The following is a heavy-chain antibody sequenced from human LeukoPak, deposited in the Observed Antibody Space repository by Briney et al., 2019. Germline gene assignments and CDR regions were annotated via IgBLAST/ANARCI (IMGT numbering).Heavy chain of an antibody. CDR3: ARHSSITMVRGVIDYNWFDP. CDR1: GYSFTSYW. Sequence: GESLKISCKGSGYSFTSYWIGWVRQMPGKGLEWMGIIYPGDSDTRYSPSFQGQVTISADKSISTAYLQWSSLKASDTAMYYRARHSSITMVRGVIDYNWFDPWGQGTLVTVSS. J-gene: IGHJ5*02. V-gene: IGHV5-51*01. D-gene: IGHD3-10*01. CDR2: IYPGDSDT.